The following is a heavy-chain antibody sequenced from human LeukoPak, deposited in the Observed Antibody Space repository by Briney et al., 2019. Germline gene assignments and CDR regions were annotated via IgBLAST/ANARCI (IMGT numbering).Heavy chain of an antibody. CDR1: GYTFTSYY. CDR2: INPNSGDT. CDR3: ARVDSGHDYGPS. J-gene: IGHJ3*01. D-gene: IGHD5-12*01. Sequence: ASVKVSCKASGYTFTSYYMHWVRQVPGQGLEWMGRINPNSGDTDYAQKFQGRVIMTRDTSISTAYMEVSRLRSDDMAVYYCARVDSGHDYGPSWGQGTTVTVSS. V-gene: IGHV1-2*06.